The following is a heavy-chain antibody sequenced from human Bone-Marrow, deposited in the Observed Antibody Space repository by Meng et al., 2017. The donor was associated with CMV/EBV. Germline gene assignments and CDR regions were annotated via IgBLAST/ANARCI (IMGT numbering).Heavy chain of an antibody. CDR2: IYYSGST. D-gene: IGHD3-10*01. CDR3: ARVGTGYYGSGSYLYYYDY. V-gene: IGHV4-31*03. J-gene: IGHJ4*02. CDR1: GGSISSGGYY. Sequence: LRLSCTVSGGSISSGGYYWSWIRQHPGKGLEWIGYIYYSGSTYYNPSLKSRVTISVDTSKNQFSLKLSSVTAADTAMYYCARVGTGYYGSGSYLYYYDYWGEGTLVTVSS.